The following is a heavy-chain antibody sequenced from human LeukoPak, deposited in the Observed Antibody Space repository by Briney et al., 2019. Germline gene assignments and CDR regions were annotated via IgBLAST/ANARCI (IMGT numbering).Heavy chain of an antibody. Sequence: GASVKVSCKASGYSFTGHYMHWVRQAPGQGLEWMGWINPKSGGTNYAQKFQGRVTMTRDTSISTAYMDMSSLRSDDTAVYYCARNLWSGESSDAFDMWGQGTMVTASS. CDR3: ARNLWSGESSDAFDM. CDR1: GYSFTGHY. J-gene: IGHJ3*02. CDR2: INPKSGGT. D-gene: IGHD3-10*01. V-gene: IGHV1-2*02.